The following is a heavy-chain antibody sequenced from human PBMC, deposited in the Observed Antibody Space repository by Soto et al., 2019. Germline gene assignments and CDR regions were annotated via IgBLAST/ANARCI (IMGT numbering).Heavy chain of an antibody. CDR2: ISAYNGNT. J-gene: IGHJ6*02. Sequence: QVQLVQSGAEVKKPGSSVKVSCKASGYTFTSYGISWVRQAPGQGLEWMGWISAYNGNTNYAQKLQGRVTMTTDTSTSTAYMELRRLRSDDTAVYYCARGTYDTANYYYYYGMDVWGQGTTVTVSS. CDR1: GYTFTSYG. CDR3: ARGTYDTANYYYYYGMDV. D-gene: IGHD1-1*01. V-gene: IGHV1-18*04.